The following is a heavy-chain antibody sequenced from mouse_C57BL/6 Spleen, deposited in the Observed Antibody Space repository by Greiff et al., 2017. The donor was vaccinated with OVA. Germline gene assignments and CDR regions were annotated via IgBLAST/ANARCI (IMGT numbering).Heavy chain of an antibody. D-gene: IGHD1-1*01. V-gene: IGHV14-4*01. CDR2: IDPENGDT. CDR3: TKATVVAYWYFDV. CDR1: GFNIKDDY. Sequence: VQLQQSGAELVRPGASVKLSCTASGFNIKDDYMHWVKQRPEQGLEWIGWIDPENGDTEYASKFQGKATITADTSSNTAYLQLSSLTSEDTAVYYCTKATVVAYWYFDVWGTGTTVTVSS. J-gene: IGHJ1*03.